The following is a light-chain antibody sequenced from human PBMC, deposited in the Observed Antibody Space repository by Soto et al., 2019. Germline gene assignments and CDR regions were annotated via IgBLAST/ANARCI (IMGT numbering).Light chain of an antibody. V-gene: IGKV3-20*01. CDR2: GAS. Sequence: EIALTQSPGTLSLSPGERATLSCRASQSVSSDYFAWYQQKPGQAPRLLIYGASRRAAGISDRYSGSATGTDFTLTISRLEPEDFAVYYCHQYGYSPRTFGQGTRVEI. CDR1: QSVSSDY. J-gene: IGKJ1*01. CDR3: HQYGYSPRT.